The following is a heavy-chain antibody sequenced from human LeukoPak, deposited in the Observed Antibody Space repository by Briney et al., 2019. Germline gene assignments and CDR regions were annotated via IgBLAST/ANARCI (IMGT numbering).Heavy chain of an antibody. J-gene: IGHJ1*01. CDR3: ASRLSGWYVGIQH. D-gene: IGHD6-19*01. CDR2: INHSGST. Sequence: SETLSLTCAVYGGSFSGYYWSWIRQPPGKGLEWIGEINHSGSTNYNPSLKSRVTISVDTSKNQFSLKLSSATAADTAVYYCASRLSGWYVGIQHWGQGTLVTVSS. V-gene: IGHV4-34*01. CDR1: GGSFSGYY.